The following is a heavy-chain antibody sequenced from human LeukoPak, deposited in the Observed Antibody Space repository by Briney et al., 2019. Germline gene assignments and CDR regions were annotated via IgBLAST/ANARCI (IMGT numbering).Heavy chain of an antibody. V-gene: IGHV1-69*06. CDR1: GYTFTGYY. CDR3: ASQYSGSYFDY. D-gene: IGHD1-26*01. Sequence: SVKVSCKASGYTFTGYYMHWVRQAPGQGLEWMGGIIPIFGTANYAQKFQGRVTITADKSTSTAYMELSSLRSEDTAVYYCASQYSGSYFDYWGQGTLVTVSS. CDR2: IIPIFGTA. J-gene: IGHJ4*02.